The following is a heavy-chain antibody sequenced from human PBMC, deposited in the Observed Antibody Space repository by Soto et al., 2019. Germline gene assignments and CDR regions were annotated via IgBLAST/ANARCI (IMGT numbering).Heavy chain of an antibody. CDR1: GGSIRNVY. Sequence: ATLSLTCTVSGGSIRNVYWSWIRQAPGKGLEWIGFIFHSGNAKYNPSLKSRVTISVDTSKNQFSLSLDSVTAADTAVYFCARAHAPTLPFDSWGQGTLVTVSS. V-gene: IGHV4-59*01. CDR3: ARAHAPTLPFDS. CDR2: IFHSGNA. J-gene: IGHJ4*01. D-gene: IGHD2-15*01.